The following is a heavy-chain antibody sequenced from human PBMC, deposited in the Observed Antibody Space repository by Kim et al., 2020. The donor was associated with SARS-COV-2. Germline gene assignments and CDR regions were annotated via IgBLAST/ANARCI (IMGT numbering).Heavy chain of an antibody. D-gene: IGHD3-10*01. V-gene: IGHV3-30*01. CDR3: ARARSGSYLSDFDY. J-gene: IGHJ4*02. Sequence: EDSVKGRFTISRDNSKNTLYLQMNSLRAEDTAVYYCARARSGSYLSDFDYWGQGPLVTVSS.